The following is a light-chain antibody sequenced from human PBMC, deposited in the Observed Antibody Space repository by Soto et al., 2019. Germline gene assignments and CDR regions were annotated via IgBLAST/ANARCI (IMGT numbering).Light chain of an antibody. CDR1: QSVFYSSNNKNY. J-gene: IGKJ2*01. CDR3: QQYESTPPT. V-gene: IGKV4-1*01. CDR2: WAS. Sequence: NGITQSPDSLAGSLGGRATPNRKSSQSVFYSSNNKNYLAWYQQRPGQPPKLLIYWASTRESGVPDRFSGSGSGTDFTLTITSLQAEDVAVYYCQQYESTPPTFGQGTKVDIK.